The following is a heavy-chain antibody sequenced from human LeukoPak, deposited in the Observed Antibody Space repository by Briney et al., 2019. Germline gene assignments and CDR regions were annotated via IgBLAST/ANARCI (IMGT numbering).Heavy chain of an antibody. CDR3: ARGKTVTITDY. D-gene: IGHD4-17*01. J-gene: IGHJ4*02. CDR2: ISSNGGST. CDR1: GFTFSSYA. Sequence: GGSLRLSCAASGFTFSSYAMHWVRQAPGKGLEYVSAISSNGGSTYYANSVKGRFTISRDNSKNTLYLQMGSLRAEDMAVYYCARGKTVTITDYWGQGTLVTVSS. V-gene: IGHV3-64*01.